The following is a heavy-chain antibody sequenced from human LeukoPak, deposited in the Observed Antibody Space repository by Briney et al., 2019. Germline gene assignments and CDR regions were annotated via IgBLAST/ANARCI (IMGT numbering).Heavy chain of an antibody. D-gene: IGHD1-14*01. Sequence: ASVKVSCKASGGTFSTYATNWVRQAPGQGLEWMGGIIPIFGTTDYAQNFQGRVTVTTDESTSTAYMELSSLRSEDTAVYYCASGSSIKGDYWGQGTLVTVSS. CDR1: GGTFSTYA. J-gene: IGHJ4*02. CDR2: IIPIFGTT. V-gene: IGHV1-69*05. CDR3: ASGSSIKGDY.